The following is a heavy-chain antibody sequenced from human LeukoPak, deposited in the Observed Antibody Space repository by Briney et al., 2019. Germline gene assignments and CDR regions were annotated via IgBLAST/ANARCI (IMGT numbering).Heavy chain of an antibody. CDR1: GGTFISYA. CDR2: IIPIFGTA. V-gene: IGHV1-69*13. CDR3: ATDRRYDFWSGYSTNLNFDY. D-gene: IGHD3-3*01. J-gene: IGHJ4*02. Sequence: GASVKVSCKASGGTFISYAISWVRQAPGQGLEWMGGIIPIFGTANYAQKFQGRVTITADESTSTAYMELSSLRSEDTAVYYCATDRRYDFWSGYSTNLNFDYWGQGTLVTVSS.